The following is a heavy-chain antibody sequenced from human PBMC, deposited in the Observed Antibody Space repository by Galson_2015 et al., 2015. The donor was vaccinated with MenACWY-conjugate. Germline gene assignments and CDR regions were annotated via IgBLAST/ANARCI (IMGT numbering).Heavy chain of an antibody. J-gene: IGHJ4*02. CDR2: INVYSGNT. Sequence: LEWMGWINVYSGNTGYAEKFQGRVTMTADTSTSTAYMELRSLRSDDTAVYFCARETLGSGWYFFDFWGQGTPVTASS. V-gene: IGHV1-18*01. CDR3: ARETLGSGWYFFDF. D-gene: IGHD6-19*01.